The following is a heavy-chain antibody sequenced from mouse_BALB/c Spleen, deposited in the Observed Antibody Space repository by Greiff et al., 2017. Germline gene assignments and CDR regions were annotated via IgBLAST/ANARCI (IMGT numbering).Heavy chain of an antibody. D-gene: IGHD2-14*01. V-gene: IGHV1-74*01. J-gene: IGHJ3*01. Sequence: QVQLQQSGPQLVRPGASVKISCKASGYSFTSYWMHWVKQRPGQGLEWIGMIDPSDSETRLNQKFKDKATLTVDKSSSTAYMQLSSPTSEDSAVYYCAQGGVRREFAYWGQGTLVTVSA. CDR3: AQGGVRREFAY. CDR2: IDPSDSET. CDR1: GYSFTSYW.